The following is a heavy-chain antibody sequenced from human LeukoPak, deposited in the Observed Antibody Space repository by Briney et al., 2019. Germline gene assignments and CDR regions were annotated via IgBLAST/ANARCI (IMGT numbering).Heavy chain of an antibody. CDR3: AAMTSVIKGRRFDS. Sequence: PSETLSLTCAVSGYSINSAYFWGWVRQSPEKGLEWIGNLFPGLGTSYNPSLESRVTISLDTSSNHFSLKLTSVTAADTAVYFCAAMTSVIKGRRFDSWGQGTLVTVS. J-gene: IGHJ4*02. V-gene: IGHV4-38-2*01. D-gene: IGHD2-21*01. CDR1: GYSINSAYF. CDR2: LFPGLGT.